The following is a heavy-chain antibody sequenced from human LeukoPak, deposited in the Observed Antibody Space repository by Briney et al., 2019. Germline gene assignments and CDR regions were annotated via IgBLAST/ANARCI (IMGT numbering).Heavy chain of an antibody. V-gene: IGHV1-46*03. CDR1: GYTFTTYY. CDR2: INPSGGST. CDR3: ARGCCGGDCYFPDY. Sequence: GASVKVSCTASGYTFTTYYMHWVRQAPGQGPEWMGIINPSGGSTSYAHNVQGRVTMTRDTSTNTVYMELSSLRSEDTAVYYCARGCCGGDCYFPDYWGRGTLVSVSS. J-gene: IGHJ4*02. D-gene: IGHD2-21*02.